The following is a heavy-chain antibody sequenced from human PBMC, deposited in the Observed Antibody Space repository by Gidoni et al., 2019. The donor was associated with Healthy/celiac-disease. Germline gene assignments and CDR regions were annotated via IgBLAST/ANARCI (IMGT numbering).Heavy chain of an antibody. D-gene: IGHD3-22*01. CDR2: RYHSGST. J-gene: IGHJ4*02. CDR3: ARGAVDSSGYYYPYYLDY. V-gene: IGHV4-30-2*01. CDR1: GGPISSGGYS. Sequence: QLQLQESGSGLVKPPQTLSLTCAVSGGPISSGGYSWSWIRQPPWKGLEWFGYRYHSGSTYYNPSRKSRVTISVDRSKNQFSLKLSSVTAADTAVYYCARGAVDSSGYYYPYYLDYWGQGTLVTVSS.